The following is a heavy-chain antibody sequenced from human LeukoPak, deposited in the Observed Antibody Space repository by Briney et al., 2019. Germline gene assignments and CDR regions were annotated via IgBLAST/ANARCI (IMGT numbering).Heavy chain of an antibody. D-gene: IGHD6-19*01. J-gene: IGHJ4*02. Sequence: GASVKVSCKSSGYTFTSYAFSWVRQAPGQGHEWMGWISAYNGNTNYAQKLQGRVTMTTDTSTTTAYMELRSLRSDDTAVYYCARDKSGLAVAGSNFDYWGQGTLVTVSS. CDR2: ISAYNGNT. CDR1: GYTFTSYA. CDR3: ARDKSGLAVAGSNFDY. V-gene: IGHV1-18*01.